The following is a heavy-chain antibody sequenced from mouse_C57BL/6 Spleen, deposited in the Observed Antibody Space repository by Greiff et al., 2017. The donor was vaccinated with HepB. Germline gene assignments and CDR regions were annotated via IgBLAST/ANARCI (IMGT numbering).Heavy chain of an antibody. J-gene: IGHJ2*01. D-gene: IGHD4-1*01. CDR3: ARLDWENY. CDR1: GYTFTSYT. CDR2: INPSSGYT. Sequence: VQLQESGAELARPGASVKMSCKASGYTFTSYTMHWVKQRPGQGLEWIGYINPSSGYTKYNQTFKDKATLTADKSSSTAYMQLSSLTSEDSAVYDCARLDWENYWGQGTTLTVSS. V-gene: IGHV1-4*01.